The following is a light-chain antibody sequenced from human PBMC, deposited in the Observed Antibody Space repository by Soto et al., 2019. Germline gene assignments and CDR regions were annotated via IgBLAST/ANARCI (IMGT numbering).Light chain of an antibody. Sequence: EIVLTQSPATLSLFPGERATLSCRASQSVSTYLAWYQQKPGQAPRLLIYDASNRATGIPVRFSGSGSGTDFTLTISSLEPEDFAVYYCQQRSNWPPTFGPGTRVDI. J-gene: IGKJ3*01. CDR1: QSVSTY. CDR3: QQRSNWPPT. V-gene: IGKV3-11*01. CDR2: DAS.